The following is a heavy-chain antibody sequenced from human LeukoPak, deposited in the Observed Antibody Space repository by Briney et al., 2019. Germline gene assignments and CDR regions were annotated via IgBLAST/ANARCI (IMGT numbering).Heavy chain of an antibody. V-gene: IGHV4-34*01. J-gene: IGHJ4*02. CDR2: IKHSGST. Sequence: SETLSLTCAVYGGSFSGYYWSWIRQPPGKGLEWVGEIKHSGSTNYNPSLKSRVTISVDTSKNQFSLKLSSVTAADTAVYYCARDGVGATDYWGQGTLVTVSS. D-gene: IGHD1-26*01. CDR3: ARDGVGATDY. CDR1: GGSFSGYY.